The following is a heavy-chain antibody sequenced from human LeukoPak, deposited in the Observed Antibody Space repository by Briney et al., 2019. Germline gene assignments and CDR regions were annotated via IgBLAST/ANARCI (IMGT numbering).Heavy chain of an antibody. CDR1: GYTFTGYF. J-gene: IGHJ4*02. CDR3: ARGEIYDNDSRLDY. V-gene: IGHV1-2*02. Sequence: GASVKVSCKASGYTFTGYFMYWVRQAPGQGLEWVGWINPNSGGTHYAQKFQGRVTMTRDTSMSTAYMEMSRLRSDDTAVYYCARGEIYDNDSRLDYWGQGTLVTVSS. CDR2: INPNSGGT. D-gene: IGHD3-22*01.